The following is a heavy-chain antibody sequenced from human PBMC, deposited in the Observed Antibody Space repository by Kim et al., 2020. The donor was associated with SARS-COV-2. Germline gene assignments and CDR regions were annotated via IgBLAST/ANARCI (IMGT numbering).Heavy chain of an antibody. V-gene: IGHV3-33*01. CDR1: GFNFNTYG. CDR3: ARDRWDSGNVSHLDY. CDR2: IWNDGSDK. Sequence: GGSLRLSCAASGFNFNTYGMHWVRQAPGRGLEWVAAIWNDGSDKYYADSVKGRFTISRDNSKNTLYLQMNSLRAEDTAVYYCARDRWDSGNVSHLDYWG. D-gene: IGHD5-12*01. J-gene: IGHJ4*01.